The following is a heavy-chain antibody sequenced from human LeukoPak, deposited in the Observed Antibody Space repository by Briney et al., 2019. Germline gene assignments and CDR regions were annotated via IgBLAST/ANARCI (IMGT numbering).Heavy chain of an antibody. J-gene: IGHJ3*02. V-gene: IGHV3-48*03. CDR3: AREDGGDTFDI. Sequence: GGSLRLSCAASGFTFSSYEMYWVHQAPGKGLEWVSYTSASASSIYYADSVKGRFTISRDNAKNSLYLQMNSLRAEDTAVYYCAREDGGDTFDIWGQGTMVSVSS. CDR2: TSASASSI. D-gene: IGHD2-15*01. CDR1: GFTFSSYE.